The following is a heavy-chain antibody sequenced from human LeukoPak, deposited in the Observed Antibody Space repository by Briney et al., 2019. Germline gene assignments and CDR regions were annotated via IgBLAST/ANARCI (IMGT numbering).Heavy chain of an antibody. D-gene: IGHD3-22*01. Sequence: GGSLRLSCTASGFTFGDYAMSWVRQAPGKGLEWVGFIRSKAYGGTTEYAASVKGRFTISRDDSKSIAYLQMNSLKTEDTAVYYCTRERDYYDSSGYYYVRYFQHWGQSTLVTVSS. CDR3: TRERDYYDSSGYYYVRYFQH. CDR1: GFTFGDYA. J-gene: IGHJ1*01. CDR2: IRSKAYGGTT. V-gene: IGHV3-49*04.